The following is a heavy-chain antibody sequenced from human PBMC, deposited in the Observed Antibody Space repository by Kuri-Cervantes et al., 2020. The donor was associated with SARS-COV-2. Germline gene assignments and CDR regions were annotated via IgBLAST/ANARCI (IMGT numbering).Heavy chain of an antibody. D-gene: IGHD6-19*01. J-gene: IGHJ3*02. Sequence: SVKVSCKASGGTFSSYAISWVRQAPGQGLEWMGGIIPIFGTANYAQKFQGRVTITADKSTSTAYMELSSLRSEDTAVYYCARATWVAVAGMDTFDIWGQGTMVTVSS. CDR1: GGTFSSYA. V-gene: IGHV1-69*06. CDR3: ARATWVAVAGMDTFDI. CDR2: IIPIFGTA.